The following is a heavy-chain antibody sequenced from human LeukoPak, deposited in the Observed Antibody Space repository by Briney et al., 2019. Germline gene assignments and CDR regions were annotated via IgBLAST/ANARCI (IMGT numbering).Heavy chain of an antibody. Sequence: GASVKVSCKASGYTFRNFGVSWVRQAPGQGLEWMGWISAYNGDTNYAQNLQGRVTMTTDTSTGTAYMELRSLRSDDTAVYYCARDPTNTSGYYAYFDYWGQGTLVTVSS. J-gene: IGHJ4*02. CDR2: ISAYNGDT. D-gene: IGHD5-12*01. V-gene: IGHV1-18*01. CDR3: ARDPTNTSGYYAYFDY. CDR1: GYTFRNFG.